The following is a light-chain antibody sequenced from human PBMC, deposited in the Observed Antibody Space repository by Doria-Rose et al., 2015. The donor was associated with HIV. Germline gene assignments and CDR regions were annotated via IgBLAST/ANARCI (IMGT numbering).Light chain of an antibody. CDR3: HRYGTSWT. CDR1: QRFSSTY. CDR2: DGS. V-gene: IGKV3-20*01. J-gene: IGKJ1*01. Sequence: LTQFPGTLSLSPGERATLSCRASQRFSSTYLAWYQQRPGQAPSLLIYDGSTRATGIPDRFSASGSGTDFTLTINRLEPEDFALYYCHRYGTSWTFGQGTKVEI.